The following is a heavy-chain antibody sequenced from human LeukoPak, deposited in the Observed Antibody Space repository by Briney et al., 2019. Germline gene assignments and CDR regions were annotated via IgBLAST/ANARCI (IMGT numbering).Heavy chain of an antibody. V-gene: IGHV3-23*01. CDR2: ISGSGGST. Sequence: GGSLRLSCAASGFTFTSYAMSWVRQAPGKGLEWVSAISGSGGSTYYADSVKGRFTISRDNSKNTLYLQMNSLRAEDTAVYYCAKLPRTYYYDSSGYYYFDYWGQGTLVTVSS. D-gene: IGHD3-22*01. CDR1: GFTFTSYA. CDR3: AKLPRTYYYDSSGYYYFDY. J-gene: IGHJ4*02.